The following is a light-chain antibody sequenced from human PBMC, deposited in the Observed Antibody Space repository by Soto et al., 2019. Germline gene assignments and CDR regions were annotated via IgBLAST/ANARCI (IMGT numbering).Light chain of an antibody. V-gene: IGKV1-5*01. CDR1: QSISTW. Sequence: DIQMTQSPSTLSASVGDRVTITCRASQSISTWLAWYQQKPGKAPKVLIYDASSLESGVPSRFNGSGSGTEFTLTISSLQPDDFATYYCQQYKNYLTFGPGTKVDIK. CDR2: DAS. J-gene: IGKJ3*01. CDR3: QQYKNYLT.